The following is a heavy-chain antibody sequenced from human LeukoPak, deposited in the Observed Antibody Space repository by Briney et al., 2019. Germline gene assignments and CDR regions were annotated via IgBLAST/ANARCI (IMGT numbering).Heavy chain of an antibody. Sequence: SETLSLTCAVYGGSFSGYYWSWIRQPPGKGLEWIGEINHSGSTNYNPSLKSRVTISVDTSKNQFSLKLSSVTAADTAVYYCARGRRLGQRGGYFDYWGQGTLVTVSS. CDR3: ARGRRLGQRGGYFDY. CDR1: GGSFSGYY. D-gene: IGHD6-19*01. J-gene: IGHJ4*02. CDR2: INHSGST. V-gene: IGHV4-34*01.